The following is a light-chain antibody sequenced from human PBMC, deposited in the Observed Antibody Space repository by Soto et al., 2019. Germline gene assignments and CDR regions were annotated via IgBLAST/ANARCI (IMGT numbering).Light chain of an antibody. CDR3: QKHDNAPLT. CDR1: HSISNN. V-gene: IGKV1-27*01. J-gene: IGKJ4*01. Sequence: DIQMTQSPTSLSASVGDRVTITCRASHSISNNLNWYQQKPGKVPKLLIYTSSTLRSGVPSRFSGSGSGTDFTLTISSLQPEDVATYYCQKHDNAPLTFGGGTKVEIK. CDR2: TSS.